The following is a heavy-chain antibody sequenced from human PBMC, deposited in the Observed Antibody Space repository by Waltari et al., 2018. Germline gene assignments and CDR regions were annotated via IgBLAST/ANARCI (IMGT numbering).Heavy chain of an antibody. V-gene: IGHV3-48*03. Sequence: VQLVESGGGLVQPGGSLRLSCTDSGFTFSSSEMNWVRQAPGKGLEWISYISPSGSDIYYADSVKGRFTISRDNAKNSLYLQMDSLSAEDTAVYYCARVAVTGSYYWYFDLWGRGTLLTVSS. CDR3: ARVAVTGSYYWYFDL. J-gene: IGHJ2*01. CDR2: ISPSGSDI. CDR1: GFTFSSSE. D-gene: IGHD1-26*01.